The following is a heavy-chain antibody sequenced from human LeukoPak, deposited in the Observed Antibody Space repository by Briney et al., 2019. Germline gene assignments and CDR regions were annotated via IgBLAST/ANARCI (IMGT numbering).Heavy chain of an antibody. CDR1: GGTFSSYA. Sequence: SAKVSCKASGGTFSSYAISWVRQAPGQGLEWMGGIIPIFGTANYAQKFQGRVTITTDESTSTAYMELSSLRSEDTAVYYCARGSGTTTFLFDYWGQGTLVTVSS. V-gene: IGHV1-69*05. J-gene: IGHJ4*02. CDR3: ARGSGTTTFLFDY. CDR2: IIPIFGTA. D-gene: IGHD1-1*01.